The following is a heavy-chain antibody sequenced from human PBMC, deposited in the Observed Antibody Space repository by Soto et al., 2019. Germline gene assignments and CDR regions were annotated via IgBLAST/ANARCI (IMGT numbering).Heavy chain of an antibody. CDR3: ARGYYDRSGSSHSSVY. CDR2: ISYDGGNK. J-gene: IGHJ4*02. Sequence: QPGGSLRLSCAASGITFSTYAMPWVRQAPGKGLEWVALISYDGGNKYYADSVKGRFTISRDNSKNALSLQMNSLRAEDTAVYYCARGYYDRSGSSHSSVYWGQGTLVTVSS. V-gene: IGHV3-30-3*01. D-gene: IGHD3-22*01. CDR1: GITFSTYA.